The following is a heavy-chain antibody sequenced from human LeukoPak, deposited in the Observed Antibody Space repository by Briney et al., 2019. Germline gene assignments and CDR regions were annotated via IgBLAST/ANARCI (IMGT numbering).Heavy chain of an antibody. J-gene: IGHJ4*02. CDR2: IYNSGIP. Sequence: SETLSLTCAVYGGSFSGYYWSWIRQPAGKGLEWIGRIYNSGIPNYNPSLKSRVTMSMDTSMNQFSLKLRSVTAADTAVYYCARDYGDFPAYYFDYWGQGTLVTVSS. V-gene: IGHV4-59*10. D-gene: IGHD4-17*01. CDR3: ARDYGDFPAYYFDY. CDR1: GGSFSGYY.